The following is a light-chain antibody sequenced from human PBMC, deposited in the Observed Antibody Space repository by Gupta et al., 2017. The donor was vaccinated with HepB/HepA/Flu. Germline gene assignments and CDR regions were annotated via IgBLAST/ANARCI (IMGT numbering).Light chain of an antibody. CDR2: DAS. J-gene: IGKJ2*01. CDR1: QSISSY. CDR3: QQRDITPVT. Sequence: DLEMHQSPSSLSASVGDRVTITCRASQSISSYLNWYQQKPGKAPKLLIYDASSVQSGVPSRFSGSGSGTEFTLTISSLQPEDFATYYCQQRDITPVTFGQGTKVDIK. V-gene: IGKV1-39*01.